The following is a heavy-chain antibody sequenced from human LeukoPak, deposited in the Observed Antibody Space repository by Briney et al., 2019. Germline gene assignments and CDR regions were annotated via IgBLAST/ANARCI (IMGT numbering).Heavy chain of an antibody. J-gene: IGHJ4*02. D-gene: IGHD6-13*01. V-gene: IGHV4-39*01. CDR1: GGAISSSSYY. Sequence: PSETLSLTCTVSGGAISSSSYYWAWIRQPPGKGLEWIGTIHYSGNTYYNPSLKSRVTISVDTSKSQLSLKLSSVTGADTAVYFCARGPPAAGYLFEYWGQGTLVTVSS. CDR2: IHYSGNT. CDR3: ARGPPAAGYLFEY.